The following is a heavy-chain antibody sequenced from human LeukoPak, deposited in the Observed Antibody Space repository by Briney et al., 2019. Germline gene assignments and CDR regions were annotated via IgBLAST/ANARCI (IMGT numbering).Heavy chain of an antibody. Sequence: GGSLRLSCAASGFTFSSYGMHWVRQAPGKGLEWAAVISYDGSNKYYADSAKGRFTISRDNSKNTLYLQMNSLRAEDTAVYYCATQKGGPYYGDRALDYWGQGTLVTVSS. D-gene: IGHD4-17*01. CDR1: GFTFSSYG. V-gene: IGHV3-30*03. J-gene: IGHJ4*02. CDR2: ISYDGSNK. CDR3: ATQKGGPYYGDRALDY.